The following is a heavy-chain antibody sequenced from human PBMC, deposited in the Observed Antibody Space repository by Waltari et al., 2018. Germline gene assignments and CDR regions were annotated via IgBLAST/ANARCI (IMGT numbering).Heavy chain of an antibody. CDR2: IYTSGST. CDR3: ARAEPTTRMVQVGAFDI. V-gene: IGHV4-61*02. J-gene: IGHJ3*02. D-gene: IGHD3-10*01. Sequence: QVQLQESGPGLVKPSQTLSLTCTVSGGSISSGSYYWSWIRQPAGKGLEWIGRIYTSGSTNDNPSLKSRVTISVDTSKNQFPRKLSSVTAADTAVYYCARAEPTTRMVQVGAFDIWGQGTMVTVSS. CDR1: GGSISSGSYY.